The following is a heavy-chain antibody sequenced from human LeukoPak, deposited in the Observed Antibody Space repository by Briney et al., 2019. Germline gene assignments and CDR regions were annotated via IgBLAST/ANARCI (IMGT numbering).Heavy chain of an antibody. Sequence: SVKVSCKASGGTFISYAISWVRQAPGQGLEWMGRIIPIFGTANYAQKFQDRVTITTDESTSTAYMELSSLRSEDTAVYYCARVVLDHYYDSSGYLGTLDYWGQGTLVTVSS. J-gene: IGHJ4*02. CDR2: IIPIFGTA. CDR1: GGTFISYA. CDR3: ARVVLDHYYDSSGYLGTLDY. V-gene: IGHV1-69*05. D-gene: IGHD3-22*01.